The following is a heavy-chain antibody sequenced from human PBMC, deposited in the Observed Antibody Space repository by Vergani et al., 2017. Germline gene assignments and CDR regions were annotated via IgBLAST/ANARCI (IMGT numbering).Heavy chain of an antibody. V-gene: IGHV3-9*01. CDR3: AKSYYYGSGYIDY. CDR2: ISWNSGSI. CDR1: GFTFDDYA. D-gene: IGHD3-10*01. Sequence: EVQLVESGGGLVQPGRSLRLSCAASGFTFDDYAMHWVRQAPGKGLEWVSGISWNSGSIGYADSEKGRFTISRDNAKNSLYLQMNSLRAEDTALYYCAKSYYYGSGYIDYWGQGTLVTVSS. J-gene: IGHJ4*02.